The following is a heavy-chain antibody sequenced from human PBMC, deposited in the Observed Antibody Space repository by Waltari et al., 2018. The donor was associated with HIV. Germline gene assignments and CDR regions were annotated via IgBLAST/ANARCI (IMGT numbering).Heavy chain of an antibody. J-gene: IGHJ3*02. D-gene: IGHD1-1*01. CDR2: ITWDGKE. CDR3: ARDGKSGSVDGFDI. Sequence: QVQLVESGGGVVQPGRSLRLSCAAARFTLRSYTMHWVRQAPGKGLEWVALITWDGKENHADSVKGRFTVSRDDSRNILHLQMNSLRPEDTAVYYCARDGKSGSVDGFDIWGQGAMDTVSS. CDR1: RFTLRSYT. V-gene: IGHV3-30*04.